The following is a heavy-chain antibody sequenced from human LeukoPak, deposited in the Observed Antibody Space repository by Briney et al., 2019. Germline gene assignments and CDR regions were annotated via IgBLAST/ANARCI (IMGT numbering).Heavy chain of an antibody. CDR2: INHSGST. Sequence: PSETLSLTCAVYGGSFSGNYWSWIRQPPGKGLEWIGEINHSGSTNYNPSLKSRVTISVDTSKNQFSLKLSSVTAADTAVYYCASIFIVGATTSDYWGRGTLVTVSS. D-gene: IGHD1-26*01. CDR1: GGSFSGNY. J-gene: IGHJ4*02. CDR3: ASIFIVGATTSDY. V-gene: IGHV4-34*01.